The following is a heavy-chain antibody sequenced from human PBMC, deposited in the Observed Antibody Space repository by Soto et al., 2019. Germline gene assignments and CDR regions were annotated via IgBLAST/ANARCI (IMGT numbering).Heavy chain of an antibody. V-gene: IGHV1-3*01. Sequence: GASVKVSCKASGYTFTNYAMLWVRQAPGQRLEWMGWINAGNGNTKYSQKFQGRVTITRDTSASTAYMELSSLRSEDTAVYYCANGEQQLVLVYWGQGTLVTVSS. CDR3: ANGEQQLVLVY. CDR2: INAGNGNT. D-gene: IGHD6-13*01. J-gene: IGHJ4*02. CDR1: GYTFTNYA.